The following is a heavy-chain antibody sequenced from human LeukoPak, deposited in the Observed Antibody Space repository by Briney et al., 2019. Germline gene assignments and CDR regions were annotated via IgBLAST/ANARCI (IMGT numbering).Heavy chain of an antibody. D-gene: IGHD6-13*01. CDR2: IGAYNGNT. CDR3: ARDQMNIAAAGAYFDY. V-gene: IGHV1-18*01. J-gene: IGHJ4*02. Sequence: ASVKVSCKASGYTFTSFGISWVRQAPGQGLEWMGWIGAYNGNTKYGQKLQGRVTMTTDTSTATAYMELRSLRSDDAAVYYCARDQMNIAAAGAYFDYWGQGTLVTVSS. CDR1: GYTFTSFG.